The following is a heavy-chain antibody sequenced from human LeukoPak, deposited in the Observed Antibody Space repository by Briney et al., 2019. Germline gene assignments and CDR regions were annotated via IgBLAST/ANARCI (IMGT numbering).Heavy chain of an antibody. CDR2: ISGSGGGT. Sequence: GASLRLSCAASGFTFSSYAMSWVRQAPGKGLEWVSAISGSGGGTYYADSVKGRFTISRDNSKNTLYLQMNSLRAEDTAVYYCVKGVRYCSGGSCYYYYYGMDVWGQGTTVTVSS. CDR1: GFTFSSYA. CDR3: VKGVRYCSGGSCYYYYYGMDV. J-gene: IGHJ6*02. D-gene: IGHD2-15*01. V-gene: IGHV3-23*01.